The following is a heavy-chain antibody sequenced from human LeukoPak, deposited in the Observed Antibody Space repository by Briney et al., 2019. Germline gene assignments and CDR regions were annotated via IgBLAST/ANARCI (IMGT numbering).Heavy chain of an antibody. V-gene: IGHV1-2*02. CDR1: GYTFTGYY. CDR2: INPNSGGT. CDR3: ARENCSGGSCYNPIPADFDY. D-gene: IGHD2-15*01. J-gene: IGHJ4*02. Sequence: GASVKVSCKAFGYTFTGYYMHWVRQAPGQGLEWMGWINPNSGGTNYAQKFQGRVTMTRDTSISTAYMELSRLRSDDTAVYYCARENCSGGSCYNPIPADFDYWGQGTLVTVSS.